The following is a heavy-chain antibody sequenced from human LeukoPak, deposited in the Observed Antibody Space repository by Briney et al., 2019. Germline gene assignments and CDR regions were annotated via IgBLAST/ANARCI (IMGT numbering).Heavy chain of an antibody. J-gene: IGHJ4*02. CDR2: ISAYNGNT. V-gene: IGHV1-18*01. D-gene: IGHD5-18*01. CDR3: ARDNGYSYGGVNDY. Sequence: ASVKVSCKASGYTFTSYGISWVRQAPGQGLEWMGWISAYNGNTNYAQKLQGRVTMTTDTSTSTAHMELRSLRSDDTAVYYCARDNGYSYGGVNDYWGQGTLVTVSS. CDR1: GYTFTSYG.